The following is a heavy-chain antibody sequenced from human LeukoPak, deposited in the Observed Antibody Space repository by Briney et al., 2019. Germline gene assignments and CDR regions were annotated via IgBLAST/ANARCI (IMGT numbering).Heavy chain of an antibody. V-gene: IGHV1-18*01. CDR2: ISAYNGNT. CDR3: ARVRGRQLVHGEFDP. CDR1: GYTFTSYG. D-gene: IGHD6-13*01. J-gene: IGHJ5*02. Sequence: ASVKVSCKASGYTFTSYGISWVRQAPGQGLEWMGWISAYNGNTNYAQKLQGRVTMTTDTSTSTAYMELRSLRSEDTAVYYCARVRGRQLVHGEFDPWGQGTLVTVSS.